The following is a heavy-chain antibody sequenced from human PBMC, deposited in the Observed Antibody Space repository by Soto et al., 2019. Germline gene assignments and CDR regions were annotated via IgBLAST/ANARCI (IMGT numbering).Heavy chain of an antibody. D-gene: IGHD5-12*01. CDR1: GGSISSSSYY. J-gene: IGHJ3*02. CDR2: IYYSGST. CDR3: ARLFGQRSSGYAFGAFDI. V-gene: IGHV4-39*01. Sequence: SETLSLTCTVSGGSISSSSYYWGWIRQPPGKGLEWIGSIYYSGSTYYNPSLKSRVTISVDTSKNQFSLKLSSVTAADTAVYYCARLFGQRSSGYAFGAFDIWGQGTMVTVSS.